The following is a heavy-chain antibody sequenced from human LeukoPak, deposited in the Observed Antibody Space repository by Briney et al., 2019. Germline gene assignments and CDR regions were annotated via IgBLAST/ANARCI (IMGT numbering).Heavy chain of an antibody. CDR3: ARSGYGYYFDY. Sequence: GGSLRLSCAASGFTFSSYSMNWVRQAPGKELEWVSHISSSSSTIYYADSVKGRFTISRDNAKNSLYLQMNSLRAEDTAVYYCARSGYGYYFDYWGQGTLVTVSS. V-gene: IGHV3-48*04. J-gene: IGHJ4*02. D-gene: IGHD5-18*01. CDR1: GFTFSSYS. CDR2: ISSSSSTI.